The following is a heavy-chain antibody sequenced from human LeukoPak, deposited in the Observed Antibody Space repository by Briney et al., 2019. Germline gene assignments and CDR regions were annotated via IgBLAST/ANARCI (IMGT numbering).Heavy chain of an antibody. CDR1: GFTFNNYA. D-gene: IGHD4-17*01. CDR2: FSSSGAST. V-gene: IGHV3-23*01. J-gene: IGHJ5*02. Sequence: GGSLRLSCAASGFTFNNYAMTWVRHAPGEGLEWVSTFSSSGASTYYADSVKGRFTVSRDNSKNTLYLQMNSMRAEDTAIYYCAKAPTVTTLDAWGQGTLVTVSS. CDR3: AKAPTVTTLDA.